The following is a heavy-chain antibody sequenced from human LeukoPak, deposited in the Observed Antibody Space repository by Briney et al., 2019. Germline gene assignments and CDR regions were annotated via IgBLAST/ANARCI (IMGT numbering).Heavy chain of an antibody. D-gene: IGHD3-22*01. CDR2: INHSGST. J-gene: IGHJ4*02. Sequence: PSETLSLTCAVYGGSFSGYYWSWIRQPPGKGLEWIGEINHSGSTNYNPSLKSRVTISVDTSKNQFSLKLSSVTAADTAVYYCARGDYYDSSGYYYFDYWGQGTLVTASS. CDR3: ARGDYYDSSGYYYFDY. CDR1: GGSFSGYY. V-gene: IGHV4-34*01.